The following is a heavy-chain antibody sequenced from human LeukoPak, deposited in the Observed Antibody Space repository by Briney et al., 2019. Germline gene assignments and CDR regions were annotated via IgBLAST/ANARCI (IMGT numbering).Heavy chain of an antibody. V-gene: IGHV1-18*01. CDR3: ARAEANSDWPWRHFQY. J-gene: IGHJ1*01. CDR2: ISAYNGNT. CDR1: GYTFTNYG. Sequence: ASVKVSCKTSGYTFTNYGISWVRQAPGQGPEWMGWISAYNGNTNYAQKFEGRVTMTIDTSTSTVYMDLRSLRFDDTAVYYCARAEANSDWPWRHFQYWGQGTLVTVSS. D-gene: IGHD6-19*01.